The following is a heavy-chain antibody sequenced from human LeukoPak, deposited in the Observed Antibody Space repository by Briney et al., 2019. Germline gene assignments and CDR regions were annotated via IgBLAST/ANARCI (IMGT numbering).Heavy chain of an antibody. CDR1: GGSFSGYY. D-gene: IGHD5-24*01. V-gene: IGHV4-34*01. Sequence: SETLSLTCAVYGGSFSGYYWSWIRQPPGKGLEWIGEINHSGSTNYNPSLKSRVTISVDTSKNQFSLKLSSVTAADTAVYYCARGRGGYNPNFDYWGQGTLVTVSS. CDR3: ARGRGGYNPNFDY. J-gene: IGHJ4*02. CDR2: INHSGST.